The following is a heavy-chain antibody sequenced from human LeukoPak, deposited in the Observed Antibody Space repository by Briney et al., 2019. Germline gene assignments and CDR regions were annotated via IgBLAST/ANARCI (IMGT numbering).Heavy chain of an antibody. CDR3: ARDPFYAGFGELLFGP. Sequence: SETLSLTCTVSGGSISSYYWSWIRQPPGKGLEWIGYIYYSGSTNYNPSLKSRVTISVDTSKNQFSLKLSSVTAADTAVYYCARDPFYAGFGELLFGPWGQGTLVTVSS. J-gene: IGHJ5*02. V-gene: IGHV4-59*01. CDR2: IYYSGST. D-gene: IGHD3-10*01. CDR1: GGSISSYY.